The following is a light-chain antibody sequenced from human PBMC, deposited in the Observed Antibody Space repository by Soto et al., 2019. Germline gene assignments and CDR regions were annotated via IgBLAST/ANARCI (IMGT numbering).Light chain of an antibody. CDR1: QSVLYSSNNKNY. J-gene: IGKJ1*01. CDR2: WAS. Sequence: DIGMTQSPDSLAVSLGERATINCKSSQSVLYSSNNKNYLAWYQQKPGQPPKLLIYWASTRESGVPDRFSGSGSGTDFTLTISSLQAEDVAFYYCQQYYSTPPTFGQGTKVEIK. CDR3: QQYYSTPPT. V-gene: IGKV4-1*01.